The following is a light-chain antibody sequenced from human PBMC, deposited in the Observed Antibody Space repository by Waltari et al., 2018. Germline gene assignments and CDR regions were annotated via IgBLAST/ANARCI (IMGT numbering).Light chain of an antibody. CDR1: SSNIGSNA. J-gene: IGLJ2*01. Sequence: QSMLTQPPSASGSPGQRVSISCSGGSSNIGSNALNWYKQLPGTAPKRLMYSHVNRPSGVPDLVSGSRSGTSGSLAISGLQSEDEADYYCAAWDDSLTFVLFGGVTKLTVL. V-gene: IGLV1-44*01. CDR3: AAWDDSLTFVL. CDR2: SHV.